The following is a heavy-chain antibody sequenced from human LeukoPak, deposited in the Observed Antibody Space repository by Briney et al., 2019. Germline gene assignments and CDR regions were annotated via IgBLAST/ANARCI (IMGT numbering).Heavy chain of an antibody. CDR2: ISRDDDK. CDR1: GFSLNTRGVG. J-gene: IGHJ5*02. CDR3: AHTGSAHGDDWFDP. V-gene: IGHV2-5*02. Sequence: SGPTLVKPTATLTLTFTFSGFSLNTRGVGVGWIRQAPGKALEWLALISRDDDKRYRPSLKSRLTITKDTSKNQVALTLANLDPVDTATYYCAHTGSAHGDDWFDPWGQGTLVTVSS. D-gene: IGHD7-27*01.